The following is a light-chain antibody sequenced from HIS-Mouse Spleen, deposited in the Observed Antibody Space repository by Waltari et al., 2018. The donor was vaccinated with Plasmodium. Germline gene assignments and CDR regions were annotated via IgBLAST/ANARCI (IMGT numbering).Light chain of an antibody. Sequence: DIQMTQSHSSLSASVGDRVTITCRASQSISSYLNWYHQKPGKAPKLLIYAASSLQSVVPSRFSGSGSGTDFTLTISSLQPEDFATYYCQQNYNTWTFGQGTKVEIK. CDR2: AAS. CDR3: QQNYNTWT. J-gene: IGKJ1*01. CDR1: QSISSY. V-gene: IGKV1-39*01.